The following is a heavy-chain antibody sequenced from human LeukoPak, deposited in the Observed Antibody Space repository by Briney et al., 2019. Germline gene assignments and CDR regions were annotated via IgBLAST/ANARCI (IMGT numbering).Heavy chain of an antibody. Sequence: PGGSLRLSCAASGIPFSSYAMNWVRQAPGKGLEWVSVIYRAGSTYYADSVKGRFTISRHNSKNTLYLQMNSLRPEDTAVYYCARGYYGGNSNFDYWGQGTLVTVSS. CDR3: ARGYYGGNSNFDY. V-gene: IGHV3-53*04. CDR1: GIPFSSYA. D-gene: IGHD4-23*01. CDR2: IYRAGST. J-gene: IGHJ4*02.